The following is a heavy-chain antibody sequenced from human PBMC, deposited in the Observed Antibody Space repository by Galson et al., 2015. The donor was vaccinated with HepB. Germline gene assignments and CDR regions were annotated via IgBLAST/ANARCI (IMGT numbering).Heavy chain of an antibody. CDR1: GGTFSSYT. CDR2: IIPILGIA. Sequence: SVKVSCKASGGTFSSYTISWVRQAPGQGLEWMGRIIPILGIANYAQKFQGRVTITADKSTSTAYMELSSLRSEDTAVYYCARAVAGTIHFDYWGQGTLVTVSS. V-gene: IGHV1-69*02. J-gene: IGHJ4*02. D-gene: IGHD6-19*01. CDR3: ARAVAGTIHFDY.